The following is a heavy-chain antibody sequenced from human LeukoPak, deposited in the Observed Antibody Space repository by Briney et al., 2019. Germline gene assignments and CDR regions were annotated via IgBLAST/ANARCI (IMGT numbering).Heavy chain of an antibody. D-gene: IGHD6-19*01. CDR1: GGSISSYY. Sequence: SETLSLTCTVSGGSISSYYWSWIRQPPGKGLEWIGYIYYSGSTNYNPSLKSRVTISVDTSKNQFSLKLGSVTAADTAVYYCARAPSSGWHYYGMDVWGQGTTVTVSS. CDR2: IYYSGST. CDR3: ARAPSSGWHYYGMDV. J-gene: IGHJ6*02. V-gene: IGHV4-59*01.